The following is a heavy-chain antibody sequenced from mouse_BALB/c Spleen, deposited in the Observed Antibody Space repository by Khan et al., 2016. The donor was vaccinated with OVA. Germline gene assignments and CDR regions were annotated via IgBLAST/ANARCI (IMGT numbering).Heavy chain of an antibody. CDR1: GYKLSSYW. Sequence: QVQLKQSGAELMKPGASVKISCKATGYKLSSYWIEWVKQRPGHGLEWIGEILPGSGSTNYNEKFKGKATFTADTSSNTAYMQLSSLTSEDSAVYYCARGGITTAYWGQGTLVTVSA. CDR2: ILPGSGST. J-gene: IGHJ3*01. D-gene: IGHD2-4*01. V-gene: IGHV1-9*01. CDR3: ARGGITTAY.